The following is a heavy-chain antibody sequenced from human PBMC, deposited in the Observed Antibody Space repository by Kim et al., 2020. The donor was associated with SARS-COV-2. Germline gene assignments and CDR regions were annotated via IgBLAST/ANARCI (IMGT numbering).Heavy chain of an antibody. CDR3: ARDGTGSGTFFDY. CDR2: IYYSGST. CDR1: GGSISSGGYY. D-gene: IGHD3-10*01. Sequence: SETLSLTCTVSGGSISSGGYYWSWIRQHPGKGLEWIGYIYYSGSTYYNPSLKSRVTISVDTSKNQFSLKLSSVTAADTAVYYCARDGTGSGTFFDYWGQGTLVTVSS. J-gene: IGHJ4*02. V-gene: IGHV4-31*03.